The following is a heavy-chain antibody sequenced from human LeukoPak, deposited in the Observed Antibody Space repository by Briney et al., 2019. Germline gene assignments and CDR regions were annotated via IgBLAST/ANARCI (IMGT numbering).Heavy chain of an antibody. CDR3: AREYPNLHGVDY. Sequence: SVKVSCKASGYSFTAYYVHWVRQAPGQGLEWMGGIIPIFGTANYAQKFQGRVTITADESTSTAYMELSSLRSEDTAVYYCAREYPNLHGVDYWGQGTLVTVSS. CDR1: GYSFTAYY. V-gene: IGHV1-69*13. CDR2: IIPIFGTA. J-gene: IGHJ4*02. D-gene: IGHD1-14*01.